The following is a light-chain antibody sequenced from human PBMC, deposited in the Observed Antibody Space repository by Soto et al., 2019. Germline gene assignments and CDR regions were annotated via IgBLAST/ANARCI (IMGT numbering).Light chain of an antibody. Sequence: DVVMTQSPLSLPVTLGQAASISCRSSQSLEYSDGNTYLNWFHQRPGQSPRRLIYKVSKRDSGVPDRFSGSGSGTDFTLKISRVEAEDVGIYYCMQGTYWPLWTFGQGTKLEIK. CDR3: MQGTYWPLWT. J-gene: IGKJ1*01. CDR1: QSLEYSDGNTY. CDR2: KVS. V-gene: IGKV2-30*01.